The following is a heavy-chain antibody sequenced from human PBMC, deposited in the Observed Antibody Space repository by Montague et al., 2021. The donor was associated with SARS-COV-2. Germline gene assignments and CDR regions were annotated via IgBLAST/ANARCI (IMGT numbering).Heavy chain of an antibody. CDR2: XXWGDDK. V-gene: IGHV2-70*01. J-gene: IGHJ4*02. CDR1: GFSLSTSGMC. CDR3: ARISAWYSSGWSAFDY. D-gene: IGHD6-19*01. Sequence: PALVKPTQTLTLTCTFSGFSLSTSGMCVSWIRQPPGKALEWLALXXWGDDKYYSASLKTRLTISKDTSKNQVVLTVTNMDPVDTATYYCARISAWYSSGWSAFDYWGQGTLVTVSS.